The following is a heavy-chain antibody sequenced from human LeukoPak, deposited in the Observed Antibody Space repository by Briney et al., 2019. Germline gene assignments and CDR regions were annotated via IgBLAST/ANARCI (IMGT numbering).Heavy chain of an antibody. V-gene: IGHV1-18*04. Sequence: GASVKVSCKASGYTFTSYGISWVRQAPGQGLEWMGWISAYNGNTNYAQKLQGRVTMTTDTSTSTAYMELRSLRSDDTAVYYCARENYDYVWGSYPPHYFDYWGQGTLVTVSS. D-gene: IGHD3-16*02. J-gene: IGHJ4*02. CDR3: ARENYDYVWGSYPPHYFDY. CDR2: ISAYNGNT. CDR1: GYTFTSYG.